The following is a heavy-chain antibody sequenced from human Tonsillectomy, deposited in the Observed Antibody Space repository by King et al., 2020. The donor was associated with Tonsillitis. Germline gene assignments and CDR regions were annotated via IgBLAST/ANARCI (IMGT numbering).Heavy chain of an antibody. Sequence: VQLVESGGGLVQPGGSLRLSCSAAGFTFSNCVMSWGRPAPWKGREWVANIKQDGSEKYYVDSVKGRFTISRDDAKNSLYLQMNSLRAEDTAVYYCATLAGYYDAWGQGTLVTVSS. V-gene: IGHV3-7*01. J-gene: IGHJ5*02. CDR3: ATLAGYYDA. D-gene: IGHD3-22*01. CDR2: IKQDGSEK. CDR1: GFTFSNCV.